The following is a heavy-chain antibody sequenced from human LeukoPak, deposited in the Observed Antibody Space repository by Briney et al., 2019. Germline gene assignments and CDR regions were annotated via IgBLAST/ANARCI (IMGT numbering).Heavy chain of an antibody. CDR2: ISGSGGST. D-gene: IGHD6-13*01. CDR3: AKSRYSSSWERAEYFQH. J-gene: IGHJ1*01. V-gene: IGHV3-23*01. Sequence: GGSLRLSCAASGFTFSNYAMSWVRQAPGKGLEWVSAISGSGGSTYYADSVKGRFTISRDNSKNTLYLQMNSLRAEDTAVYYCAKSRYSSSWERAEYFQHWGQGTLVTVSS. CDR1: GFTFSNYA.